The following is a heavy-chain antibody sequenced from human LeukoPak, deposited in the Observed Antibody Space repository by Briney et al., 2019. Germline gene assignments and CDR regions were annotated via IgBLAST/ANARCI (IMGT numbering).Heavy chain of an antibody. Sequence: PSETLSLTCSVSGGSISSGTYYWSWIRQPAGKGLEWIGHIYTSGNTNYNPSLKRRVTISLDTSENQFSLKLRSVTAADTAVYYCARDSSSPRVKYFQHWGQGTLVTVSS. D-gene: IGHD6-6*01. V-gene: IGHV4-61*09. CDR3: ARDSSSPRVKYFQH. J-gene: IGHJ1*01. CDR1: GGSISSGTYY. CDR2: IYTSGNT.